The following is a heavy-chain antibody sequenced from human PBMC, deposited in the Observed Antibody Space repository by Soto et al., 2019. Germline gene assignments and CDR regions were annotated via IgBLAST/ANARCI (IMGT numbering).Heavy chain of an antibody. D-gene: IGHD6-19*01. V-gene: IGHV5-51*01. Sequence: GESLKISCKGSGYSFTSYWIGWVRQMPGKGLEWMGIIYPGDSDTRYSPSFQGQVTISADKSISTAYLQWSSLKASDTAMYYCARRSVADNYYYYYMDVWGKGTTVTVSS. J-gene: IGHJ6*03. CDR2: IYPGDSDT. CDR3: ARRSVADNYYYYYMDV. CDR1: GYSFTSYW.